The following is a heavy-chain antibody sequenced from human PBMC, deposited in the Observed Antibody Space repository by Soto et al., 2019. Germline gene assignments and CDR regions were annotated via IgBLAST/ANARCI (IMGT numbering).Heavy chain of an antibody. V-gene: IGHV3-30*18. CDR3: AKDLLVYAITLRGNGMDV. CDR2: ISYDGSNK. Sequence: GESLKISCAASGFTFSSYGMHWVRQAPGKGLEWVAVISYDGSNKYYADSVKGRFTISRDNSKNTLYLQMNSLRAEDTAVYYCAKDLLVYAITLRGNGMDVWGQGTTVTVSS. J-gene: IGHJ6*02. CDR1: GFTFSSYG. D-gene: IGHD2-8*01.